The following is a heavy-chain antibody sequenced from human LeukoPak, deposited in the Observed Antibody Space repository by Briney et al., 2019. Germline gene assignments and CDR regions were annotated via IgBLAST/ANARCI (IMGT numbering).Heavy chain of an antibody. CDR2: INPSDGST. CDR1: GFTFTDYY. CDR3: ARVHCSGGSCYGEVFDY. D-gene: IGHD2-15*01. J-gene: IGHJ4*02. V-gene: IGHV1-46*01. Sequence: ASVKVSCKASGFTFTDYYIHWVRRARGQGLEWMGIINPSDGSTSYAQKFQGRVTVTRDTSTTTVYMEVRSLTSEDTAVYYCARVHCSGGSCYGEVFDYWGQGTLVTVSS.